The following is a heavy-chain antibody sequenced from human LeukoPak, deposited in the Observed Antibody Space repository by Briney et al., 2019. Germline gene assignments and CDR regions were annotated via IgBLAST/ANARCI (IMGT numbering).Heavy chain of an antibody. V-gene: IGHV3-73*01. J-gene: IGHJ3*02. Sequence: GGSLRLSCAASGFTFSGSAMHWVRQASGKGLEWVGRIRSKANSYATAYAASVKGRFTISRDDSKNTAYLQMNSLKTEDTAVYYCTRPIAGATVLDIWGQGTMLAVSS. CDR3: TRPIAGATVLDI. CDR1: GFTFSGSA. CDR2: IRSKANSYAT. D-gene: IGHD1-26*01.